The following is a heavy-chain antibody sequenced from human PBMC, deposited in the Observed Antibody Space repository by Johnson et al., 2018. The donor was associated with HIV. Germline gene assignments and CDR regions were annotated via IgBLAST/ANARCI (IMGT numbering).Heavy chain of an antibody. CDR2: IWYDGSNK. V-gene: IGHV3-33*06. D-gene: IGHD2-15*01. CDR3: AKEQLLRAFDI. Sequence: QVQLVESGGGVVQPGRSLRLSCAASGFTFSSYGMHWVRQAPGKGLEWVAVIWYDGSNKYYADSVKGRFTISRDNSKNTLYLQMNSLRAEDTAVCYCAKEQLLRAFDIWGQGTMVTVSS. J-gene: IGHJ3*02. CDR1: GFTFSSYG.